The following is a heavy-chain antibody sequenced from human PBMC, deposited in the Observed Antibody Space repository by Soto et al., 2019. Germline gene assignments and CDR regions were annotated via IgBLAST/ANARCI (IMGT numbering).Heavy chain of an antibody. D-gene: IGHD3-3*01. CDR3: ARLNDPIPPPTRPEWLPQPYYYYGMDV. J-gene: IGHJ6*02. CDR1: GYSFTSYW. Sequence: GESLKISCKGSGYSFTSYWIGWVRQMPGKGLEWMGIIYPGDSDTRYSPSFQGQVTISADKSISTAYLQWSSLKASDTVMYYCARLNDPIPPPTRPEWLPQPYYYYGMDVWGQGTTVTVSS. CDR2: IYPGDSDT. V-gene: IGHV5-51*01.